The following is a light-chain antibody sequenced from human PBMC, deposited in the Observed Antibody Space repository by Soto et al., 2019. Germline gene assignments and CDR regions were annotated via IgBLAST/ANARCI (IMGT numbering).Light chain of an antibody. V-gene: IGLV2-14*01. CDR3: SSYTSSSIDYV. J-gene: IGLJ1*01. CDR2: EVS. CDR1: SSDVGGYNY. Sequence: QTVVTQPASVSGSPGQSITISCTGTSSDVGGYNYVSWYQQHPGKAPKLMIYEVSNRPSGVSNRFSGSKSGNTASLTISGLQAEDEADYYCSSYTSSSIDYVFGTGNKVTVL.